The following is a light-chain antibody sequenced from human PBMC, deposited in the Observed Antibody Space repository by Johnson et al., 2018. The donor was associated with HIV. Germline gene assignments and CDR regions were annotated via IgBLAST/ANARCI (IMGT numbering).Light chain of an antibody. V-gene: IGLV1-51*02. CDR1: SSNIGNNY. CDR2: ENN. CDR3: GTWDSSLSADV. J-gene: IGLJ1*01. Sequence: QSILTQPPSVSAAPGQKVTISCSGSSSNIGNNYVSWYQQLPGTAPKLLIYENNKRPSGIPDRFSGSKSGTSATLGLTGIQTGDEADYYCGTWDSSLSADVFGTGTKVTVL.